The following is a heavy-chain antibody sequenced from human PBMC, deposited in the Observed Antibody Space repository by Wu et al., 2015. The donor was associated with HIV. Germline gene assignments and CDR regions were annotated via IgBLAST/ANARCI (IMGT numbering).Heavy chain of an antibody. V-gene: IGHV1-2*02. D-gene: IGHD4-17*01. Sequence: QVQLVQSGAEVKKPGASVKVSCKASGYTFTGYYMHWVRQAPGQGLEWMGWINPNSGGTNYAQKFQGRVTMTRDTSISTAYMELSRLRSDDTAVYYCASVTTVTATESPVDPWGQGTLVTVSS. CDR1: GYTFTGYY. J-gene: IGHJ5*02. CDR3: ASVTTVTATESPVDP. CDR2: INPNSGGT.